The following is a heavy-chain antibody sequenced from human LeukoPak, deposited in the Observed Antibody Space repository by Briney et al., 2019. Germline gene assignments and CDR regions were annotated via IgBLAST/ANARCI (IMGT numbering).Heavy chain of an antibody. CDR1: GGSFSGYY. CDR2: INHSGST. Sequence: MTSETLSLTCAVYGGSFSGYYWGWIRQPPGKGLEWIGEINHSGSTNYNPSLKSRVTISVDTSKNQFSLKLSSVTAADTAVYYCARDFHYYDSSGYFDYWGQGTLVTVSS. V-gene: IGHV4-34*01. CDR3: ARDFHYYDSSGYFDY. J-gene: IGHJ4*02. D-gene: IGHD3-22*01.